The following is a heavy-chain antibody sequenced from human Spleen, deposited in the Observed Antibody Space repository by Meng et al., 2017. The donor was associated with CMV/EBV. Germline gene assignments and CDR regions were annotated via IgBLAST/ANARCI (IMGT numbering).Heavy chain of an antibody. CDR1: GATISNSNNF. J-gene: IGHJ4*02. Sequence: VSGATISNSNNFWSLFRHLPGRDLEWLGCFYFTGNTYYNPSLNSRVSISADMSNNQFSLKLTSVTAADTAVYYCAKENYYDSGTPVFWGQGTLVTVSS. D-gene: IGHD3-10*01. CDR3: AKENYYDSGTPVF. CDR2: FYFTGNT. V-gene: IGHV4-31*02.